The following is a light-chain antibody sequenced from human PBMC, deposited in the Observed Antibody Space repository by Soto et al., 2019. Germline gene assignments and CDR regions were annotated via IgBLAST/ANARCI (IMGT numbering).Light chain of an antibody. J-gene: IGKJ1*01. CDR1: KSISGW. CDR3: QQYNSYPWT. CDR2: DVS. Sequence: DIQMTQHPDTLAASVGYRVTITCRASKSISGWLAWYQQKPGKAPKLLIYDVSSLESGVPSRFSGSGSGTEFTPAISSLQPDDFATYYCQQYNSYPWTFGQGTKVDI. V-gene: IGKV1-5*01.